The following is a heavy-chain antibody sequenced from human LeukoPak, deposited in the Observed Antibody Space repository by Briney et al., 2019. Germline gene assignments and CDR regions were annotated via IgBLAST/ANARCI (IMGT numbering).Heavy chain of an antibody. Sequence: SETLSLTCTVSGGSFSSYHWTWIRQPPGKGLEWIGYIYYSGSTNYNPSLKSRVTISVDTSKNQFSLKLSSVTAADTAVYYCARYEGTKGFDYWGQGSLVTVSS. D-gene: IGHD3-16*01. CDR3: ARYEGTKGFDY. CDR1: GGSFSSYH. V-gene: IGHV4-59*01. J-gene: IGHJ4*02. CDR2: IYYSGST.